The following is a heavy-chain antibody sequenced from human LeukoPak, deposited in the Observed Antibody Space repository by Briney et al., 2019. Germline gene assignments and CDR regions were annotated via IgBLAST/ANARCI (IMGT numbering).Heavy chain of an antibody. Sequence: PGGSLRLSCAASGFTFSSYGMHWVRQAPGKGLEWVAVIWYDGSNKYYADSVKGRYTISRDNSKNTLYLQMNSLRAEDTAVNYCARDLGSSSWYDYWGQGTLVTVSS. CDR1: GFTFSSYG. V-gene: IGHV3-33*01. D-gene: IGHD6-13*01. CDR3: ARDLGSSSWYDY. J-gene: IGHJ4*02. CDR2: IWYDGSNK.